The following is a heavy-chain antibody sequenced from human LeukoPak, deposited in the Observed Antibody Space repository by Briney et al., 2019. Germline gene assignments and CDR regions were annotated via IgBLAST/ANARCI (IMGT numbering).Heavy chain of an antibody. D-gene: IGHD1-26*01. CDR1: GYRFSDKW. CDR3: ARQEYSGSYLDS. CDR2: IYPGDSDT. V-gene: IGHV5-51*01. Sequence: GESLKISCKGSGYRFSDKWIAWVRQMPGKGLEYVGMIYPGDSDTRYSPSFQGQVTISADKSISTAYLLWSSLKASDTAIYYCARQEYSGSYLDSWGQGTLVTVSS. J-gene: IGHJ4*02.